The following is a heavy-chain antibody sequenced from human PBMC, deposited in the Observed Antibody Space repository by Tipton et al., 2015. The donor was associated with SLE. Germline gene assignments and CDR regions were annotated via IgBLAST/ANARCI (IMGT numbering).Heavy chain of an antibody. CDR3: ARGGCSGRSCYPYYYGMDV. D-gene: IGHD2-15*01. V-gene: IGHV4-4*07. CDR1: GGSISSHY. J-gene: IGHJ6*02. Sequence: TLSLTCTVSGGSISSHYWSWIRQPAGKGLEWIGRIYASGSTNYNPSLKSRVTMSVDTSKNQFSLKLTSVTAADTAVYYCARGGCSGRSCYPYYYGMDVWGPGTTVTVSS. CDR2: IYASGST.